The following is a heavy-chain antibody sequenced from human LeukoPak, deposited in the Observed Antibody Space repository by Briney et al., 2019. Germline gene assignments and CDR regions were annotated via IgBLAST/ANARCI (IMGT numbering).Heavy chain of an antibody. J-gene: IGHJ4*02. CDR3: ARDSYDILTGFQ. CDR1: GYTFTGYY. Sequence: ASVKDSCKASGYTFTGYYMHWVGQAPGQRLEWMGWINPNSGGTKYAEKFQGRVTMTRDTSISTAYMELSRLRSDDTAVFYCARDSYDILTGFQWGQGTQVTVSS. V-gene: IGHV1-2*02. D-gene: IGHD3-9*01. CDR2: INPNSGGT.